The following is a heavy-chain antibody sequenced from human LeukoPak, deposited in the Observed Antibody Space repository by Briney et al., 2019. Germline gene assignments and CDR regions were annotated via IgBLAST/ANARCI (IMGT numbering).Heavy chain of an antibody. CDR2: IRYDGSNK. Sequence: GGSLRLSCAASGFTFSSYGMHWVRQAPGKGLEWVAFIRYDGSNKYYADSVKGRFTISRDNSKNTLYLQMNSLRAEDTAVYYCAKYQVGATVRSAFDIWGQGTMVTVSS. V-gene: IGHV3-30*02. J-gene: IGHJ3*02. D-gene: IGHD1-26*01. CDR3: AKYQVGATVRSAFDI. CDR1: GFTFSSYG.